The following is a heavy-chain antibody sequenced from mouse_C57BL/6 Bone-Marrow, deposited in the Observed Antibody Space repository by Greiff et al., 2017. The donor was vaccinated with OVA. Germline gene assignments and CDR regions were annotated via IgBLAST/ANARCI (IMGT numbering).Heavy chain of an antibody. CDR2: ILPSIGRT. J-gene: IGHJ1*03. V-gene: IGHV15-2*01. D-gene: IGHD1-1*01. CDR1: DSEVFPIAY. CDR3: ARGYYGSSLYWYFDV. Sequence: SGSELRSPGSSVKLSCKDFDSEVFPIAYMSWVRQKPGHGFEWIGGILPSIGRTIYGEKFEDKATLDADTLSNTAYLELNSLTSEDSAIYYCARGYYGSSLYWYFDVWGTGTTVTVSS.